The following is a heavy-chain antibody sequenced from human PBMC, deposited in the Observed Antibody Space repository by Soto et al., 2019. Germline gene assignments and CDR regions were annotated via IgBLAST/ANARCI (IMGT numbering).Heavy chain of an antibody. Sequence: GGSLRLSCAASGITVSNSYMSWVRQAPGKGLEWVSVIYSGGATHYADSVKGRLTISRDNSRSTLYLQMNSLRAEDTAVYYCARGYDSSGLDYWGQGTLVTVSS. V-gene: IGHV3-53*01. CDR2: IYSGGAT. CDR3: ARGYDSSGLDY. D-gene: IGHD3-22*01. CDR1: GITVSNSY. J-gene: IGHJ4*02.